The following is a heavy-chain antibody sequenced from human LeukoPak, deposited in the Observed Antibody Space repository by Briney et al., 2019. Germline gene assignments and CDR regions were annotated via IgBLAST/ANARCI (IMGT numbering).Heavy chain of an antibody. CDR3: ARRPAYYYYMDV. V-gene: IGHV4-39*01. CDR2: IYYSGST. J-gene: IGHJ6*03. CDR1: GGSISSGSYY. Sequence: PSQTLSLTCTVSGGSISSGSYYWSWIRQPPGKGLEWIGSIYYSGSTYYNPSLKSRVTISVDTSKNQFSLKLSSVTAADTAVYYCARRPAYYYYMDVWGKGTTVTISS.